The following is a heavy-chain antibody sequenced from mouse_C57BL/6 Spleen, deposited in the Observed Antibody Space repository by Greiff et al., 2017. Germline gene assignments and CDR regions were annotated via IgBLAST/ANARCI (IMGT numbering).Heavy chain of an antibody. V-gene: IGHV1-61*01. J-gene: IGHJ4*01. CDR3: ARRLTGTSYYAMDY. CDR1: GYTFTSYW. D-gene: IGHD4-1*01. Sequence: VQLQQPGAELVRPGSSVKLSCKASGYTFTSYWMDWVKQRPGQGLEWIGNIYPSDSETHYNQKFKDKATLTVDKSSSTAYMQLSSLTSEDSAVYYWARRLTGTSYYAMDYWGQGTSFTVSS. CDR2: IYPSDSET.